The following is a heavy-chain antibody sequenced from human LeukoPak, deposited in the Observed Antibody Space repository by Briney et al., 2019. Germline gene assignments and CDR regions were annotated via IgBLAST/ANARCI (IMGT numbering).Heavy chain of an antibody. CDR2: IWSDGTNK. CDR3: ARDGGAMASFDY. J-gene: IGHJ4*02. D-gene: IGHD3-16*01. CDR1: GFTFSSYG. Sequence: GGSLRLSCAASGFTFSSYGMHWVGQSPGKGLEGVTIIWSDGTNKYYADSVKGRFTISRDNSKNTLYLQMNSLRAEDTAVYYCARDGGAMASFDYWGQGTLVTVSS. V-gene: IGHV3-33*01.